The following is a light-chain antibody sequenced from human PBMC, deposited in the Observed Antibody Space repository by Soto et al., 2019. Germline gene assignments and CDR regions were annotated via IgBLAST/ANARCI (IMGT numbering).Light chain of an antibody. CDR1: SSDVGGYNY. CDR3: SSHAGTYPGV. J-gene: IGLJ7*01. V-gene: IGLV2-14*01. Sequence: QSALTQPASVSGSPGQSITISCTGTSSDVGGYNYVSWYQQHPGKAPKLMIYEVSNRPSGVSNRFSGSKSGNTASLTISGLQAEDEADYYCSSHAGTYPGVFGGGTQLTVL. CDR2: EVS.